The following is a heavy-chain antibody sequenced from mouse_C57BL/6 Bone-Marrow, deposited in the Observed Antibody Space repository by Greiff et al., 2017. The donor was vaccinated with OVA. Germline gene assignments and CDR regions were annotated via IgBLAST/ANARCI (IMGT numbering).Heavy chain of an antibody. V-gene: IGHV14-2*01. CDR3: ARPSLYYGSSSAY. CDR1: GFNIQDYY. J-gene: IGHJ3*01. Sequence: VQLQQSGAELVKPGASVKLSCTASGFNIQDYYMHWVKPRTEQGLAWIGRIDPADGETKYAPKFPGKATITADTSSNTAYLQLSSLTSEDTAIYYCARPSLYYGSSSAYWGQGTLGIVSA. D-gene: IGHD1-1*01. CDR2: IDPADGET.